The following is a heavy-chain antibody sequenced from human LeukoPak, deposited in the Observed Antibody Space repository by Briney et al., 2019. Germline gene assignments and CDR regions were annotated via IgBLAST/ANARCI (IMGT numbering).Heavy chain of an antibody. J-gene: IGHJ3*02. CDR2: IYYSGST. Sequence: SETLSLTCTVSGGSISSGDYYWSWIRQPPGKGLEWIGYIYYSGSTYYNPSLKSRVTISVDTSKNQFSLKLSSVTAADTAVYYCARAESGYYDAFDIWGQGTMVTVSS. D-gene: IGHD3-22*01. V-gene: IGHV4-30-4*02. CDR3: ARAESGYYDAFDI. CDR1: GGSISSGDYY.